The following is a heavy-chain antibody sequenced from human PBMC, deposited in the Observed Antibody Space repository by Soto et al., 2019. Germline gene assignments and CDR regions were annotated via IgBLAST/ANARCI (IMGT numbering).Heavy chain of an antibody. J-gene: IGHJ4*02. Sequence: SETLSLTSAVYGGSFSGYYWSWVRQPPGKGLEWIGEINHSGSTNYNPSLKRRVTISVDTSKNQFSLKLSSVTAADTAVYYCARLGCCTGGSYYRWTNDYWGQGTLVTVSS. V-gene: IGHV4-34*01. CDR1: GGSFSGYY. D-gene: IGHD2-15*01. CDR3: ARLGCCTGGSYYRWTNDY. CDR2: INHSGST.